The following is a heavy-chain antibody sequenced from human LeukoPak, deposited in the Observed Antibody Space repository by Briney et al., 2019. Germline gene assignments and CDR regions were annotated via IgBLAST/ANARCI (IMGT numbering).Heavy chain of an antibody. Sequence: ASVTVSCKASGYSFTTYDINWVRQATGQGLEWMGWMNLKSGYTGYAQKFQGRVTITRDTSTSTVYMELSSLRSEDTAAYYCARVAGSIDYWGQGTLVTVSS. CDR2: MNLKSGYT. J-gene: IGHJ4*02. CDR3: ARVAGSIDY. D-gene: IGHD1-26*01. V-gene: IGHV1-8*03. CDR1: GYSFTTYD.